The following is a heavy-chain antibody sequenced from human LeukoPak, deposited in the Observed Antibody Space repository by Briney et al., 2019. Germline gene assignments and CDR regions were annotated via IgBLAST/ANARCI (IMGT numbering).Heavy chain of an antibody. CDR2: ISTSGST. Sequence: SETLSLTCSVSGGSISSYYWSWIRQPPGKGLEWIGYISTSGSTNYSPSLESRVTISVDRSKNQLSLKLRSVTAADTAVYYCARRTRGTYGADYYYSYYMDVWGKGTPVTVPS. V-gene: IGHV4-4*09. CDR3: ARRTRGTYGADYYYSYYMDV. CDR1: GGSISSYY. J-gene: IGHJ6*03. D-gene: IGHD4-17*01.